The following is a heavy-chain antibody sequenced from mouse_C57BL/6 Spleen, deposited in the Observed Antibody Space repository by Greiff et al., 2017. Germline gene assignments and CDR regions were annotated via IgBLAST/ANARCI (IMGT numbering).Heavy chain of an antibody. CDR2: INPNNGGT. Sequence: EVQLQQSGPELVKPGASVKISCKASGYTFTGYNMDWVKQSHGKSLEWIGDINPNNGGTIYNQKFKGKATLTVDKSSSTAYMELRSLTSEDTAVYDCARGGYGTHDYFDYWGQGTSLTVSS. D-gene: IGHD1-1*02. J-gene: IGHJ2*02. V-gene: IGHV1-18*01. CDR3: ARGGYGTHDYFDY. CDR1: GYTFTGYN.